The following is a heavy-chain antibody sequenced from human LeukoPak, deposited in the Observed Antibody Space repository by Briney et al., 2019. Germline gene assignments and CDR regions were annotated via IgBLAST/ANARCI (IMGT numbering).Heavy chain of an antibody. Sequence: GGFLRLSCAASGFTFSTYGIHWVRQAPGRGLEWVAVISYDGSKKYYADSVKGRFTISRDNSKNTLYLQMNSLRVEDTAVYYCAKDSSGWMYYFDYWGQGTLVTVSS. J-gene: IGHJ4*02. CDR2: ISYDGSKK. V-gene: IGHV3-30*18. D-gene: IGHD6-19*01. CDR1: GFTFSTYG. CDR3: AKDSSGWMYYFDY.